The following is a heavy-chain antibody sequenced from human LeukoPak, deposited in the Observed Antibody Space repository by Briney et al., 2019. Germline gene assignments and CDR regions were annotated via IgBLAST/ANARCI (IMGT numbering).Heavy chain of an antibody. V-gene: IGHV4-34*01. D-gene: IGHD3-22*01. CDR2: INHSGST. J-gene: IGHJ5*02. Sequence: SETLSLTCAVYGGSFSGYYWSWIRQPPGKGLEWIGEINHSGSTNYNPSLKSRVTISVDTSKNQFSLKLSSVTAADTAVYYCAREAGNYYDSINWFDPWGQGTLVTVSS. CDR3: AREAGNYYDSINWFDP. CDR1: GGSFSGYY.